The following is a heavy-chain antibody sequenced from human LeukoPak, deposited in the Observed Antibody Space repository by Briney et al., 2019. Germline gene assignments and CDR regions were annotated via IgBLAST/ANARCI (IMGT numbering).Heavy chain of an antibody. D-gene: IGHD3-10*01. J-gene: IGHJ6*02. CDR1: GFTFGDYA. Sequence: GGSLRLSCTASGFTFGDYAMSWVRQAPGKGLEWVGFNRSKAYGGTTEYAASVKGRFTISRDDSKSIAYLQMNSLKTEDTAVYYCTRVPHLMVRGVTSYYYYGMDVWGQGTTVTVSS. CDR2: NRSKAYGGTT. V-gene: IGHV3-49*04. CDR3: TRVPHLMVRGVTSYYYYGMDV.